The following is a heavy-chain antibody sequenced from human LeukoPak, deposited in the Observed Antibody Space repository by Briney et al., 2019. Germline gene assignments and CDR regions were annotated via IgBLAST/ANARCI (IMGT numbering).Heavy chain of an antibody. CDR3: ARGLDVVAVAGLYYFDY. D-gene: IGHD6-19*01. Sequence: KPSETLSLTCAVYGGSFSGYYWSWIRQPPGKGLELIGGINHSGSTNYNPSLKSRVTISVDTSKNQFSLKLSSVTAADTAVYYCARGLDVVAVAGLYYFDYWGQGTLVTVSS. CDR1: GGSFSGYY. V-gene: IGHV4-34*01. CDR2: INHSGST. J-gene: IGHJ4*02.